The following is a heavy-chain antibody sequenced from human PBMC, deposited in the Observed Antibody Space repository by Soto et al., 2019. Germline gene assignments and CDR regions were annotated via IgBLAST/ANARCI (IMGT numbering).Heavy chain of an antibody. V-gene: IGHV4-34*01. D-gene: IGHD6-19*01. J-gene: IGHJ6*02. Sequence: PSETLSLTCAFYGGSFSGYYWSLIRQPPGKGLEWIGEINHSGSTNYNPSLKSRVTISVDTSKNQFSLKLSSVTAADTAVYYCARGGAAVAGRGRGYYYGMDVWGQGTTVTVSS. CDR1: GGSFSGYY. CDR2: INHSGST. CDR3: ARGGAAVAGRGRGYYYGMDV.